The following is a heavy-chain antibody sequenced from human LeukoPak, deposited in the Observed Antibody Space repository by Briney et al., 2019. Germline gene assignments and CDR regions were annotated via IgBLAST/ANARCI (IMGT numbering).Heavy chain of an antibody. Sequence: ASVKVSCNASGGTFSRNAISWVRQAPGQGLEWMGRIIPMFNTINYAQKLQGRVTITSDESTSTVYMELSSLRSDDTAIYYCARDVTGTPLAFDIWGQGTMLTVSS. J-gene: IGHJ3*02. CDR1: GGTFSRNA. D-gene: IGHD2-21*02. V-gene: IGHV1-69*15. CDR3: ARDVTGTPLAFDI. CDR2: IIPMFNTI.